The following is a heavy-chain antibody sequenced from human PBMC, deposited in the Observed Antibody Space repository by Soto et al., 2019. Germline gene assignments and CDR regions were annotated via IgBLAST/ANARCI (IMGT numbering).Heavy chain of an antibody. CDR1: GGSISSGGYY. D-gene: IGHD3-10*01. V-gene: IGHV4-31*03. CDR2: IYYSGST. Sequence: QVQLQESGPGLVKPSQTLSLTCTVSGGSISSGGYYWSWIRQHPGKGLEWIGYIYYSGSTYYNPSLNSRVTISVDTSKNQFSLKLSSVTAADTAVYYCARGSYGSNAFDIWGQGTMVTVSS. CDR3: ARGSYGSNAFDI. J-gene: IGHJ3*02.